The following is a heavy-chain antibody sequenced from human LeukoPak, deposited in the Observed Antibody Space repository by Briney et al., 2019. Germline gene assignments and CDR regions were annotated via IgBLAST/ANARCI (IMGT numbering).Heavy chain of an antibody. CDR2: ISYDGSNK. D-gene: IGHD3-22*01. J-gene: IGHJ1*01. CDR1: GLTFSSYG. CDR3: AKDSSGYFEYFRH. Sequence: GRSLRLSCAASGLTFSSYGMHWVRQAPGKGLEWVAVISYDGSNKYYADSVKGRFTISRDNSKNTLYLQMNSLRAEDTAVYYCAKDSSGYFEYFRHWGQGTLVTVSS. V-gene: IGHV3-30*18.